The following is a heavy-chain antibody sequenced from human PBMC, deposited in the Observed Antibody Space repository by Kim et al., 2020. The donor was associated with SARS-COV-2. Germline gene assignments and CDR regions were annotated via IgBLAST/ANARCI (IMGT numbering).Heavy chain of an antibody. CDR3: ARDQENDYDISWWFDP. CDR1: GFTFSSYG. Sequence: GGSLRLSCAASGFTFSSYGMHWVRQAPGKGLEWVAVIWYDGSNKYYADSVKGRFTISRDNSKNTLYLQMNSLRAEDTAVYYCARDQENDYDISWWFDPWGQGTLVTVSS. D-gene: IGHD4-17*01. J-gene: IGHJ5*02. CDR2: IWYDGSNK. V-gene: IGHV3-33*01.